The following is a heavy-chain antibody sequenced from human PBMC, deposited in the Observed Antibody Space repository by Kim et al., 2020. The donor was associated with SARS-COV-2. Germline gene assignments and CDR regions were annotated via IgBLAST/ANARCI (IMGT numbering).Heavy chain of an antibody. V-gene: IGHV4-61*01. CDR3: ARGPSEIVRPLDY. D-gene: IGHD3-16*02. J-gene: IGHJ4*02. CDR1: GDSVSSGNYY. CDR2: IYYTGTT. Sequence: SETLSLTCTVSGDSVSSGNYYWNWIRQSPGKGLEWIGFIYYTGTTHYNPSLKSRVTISLHTSKKQFSLRLSSVAAADTAIYYCARGPSEIVRPLDYWGQGTRVTVSS.